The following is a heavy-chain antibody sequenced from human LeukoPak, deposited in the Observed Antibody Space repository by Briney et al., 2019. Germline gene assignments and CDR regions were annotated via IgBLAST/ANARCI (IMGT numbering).Heavy chain of an antibody. CDR3: ARASLSSLLTFDY. Sequence: GGSLRLSCAASGFTSSSYWMNWVRQAPGKGLEWVAIIKQDGSQKYYVDSVKGRFTISTDTAKNSLYLLMNSLRAEDTAVYYCARASLSSLLTFDYWDQGTLVTVSS. V-gene: IGHV3-7*01. J-gene: IGHJ4*02. D-gene: IGHD2-15*01. CDR2: IKQDGSQK. CDR1: GFTSSSYW.